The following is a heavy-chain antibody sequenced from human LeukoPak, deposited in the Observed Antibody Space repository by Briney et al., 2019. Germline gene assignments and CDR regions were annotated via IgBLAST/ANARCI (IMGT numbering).Heavy chain of an antibody. CDR3: TRGGNVVVTVVVAYDTFDI. CDR2: ISSSSSYI. Sequence: GGSLRLSCAASGXTFSDYSMNWVRQAPGKGLELVSYISSSSSYIYYADSMKGRFTISRDNAKNSLFLQMNSLRAEDKAVYFCTRGGNVVVTVVVAYDTFDIWGQGTMVTVSS. V-gene: IGHV3-21*01. CDR1: GXTFSDYS. D-gene: IGHD2-21*02. J-gene: IGHJ3*02.